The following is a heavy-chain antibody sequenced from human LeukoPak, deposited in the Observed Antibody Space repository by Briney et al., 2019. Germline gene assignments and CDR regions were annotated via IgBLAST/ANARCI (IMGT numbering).Heavy chain of an antibody. V-gene: IGHV1-2*04. CDR2: INPSSGGT. CDR3: ARGEIRYFDWLSFDY. CDR1: GYTFTGYY. Sequence: ASVKVSCKASGYTFTGYYMHWVRQAPGQGLEWMGWINPSSGGTNYAQKFQGWVTMTRDTSISTAYMELSRLRSDDTAVYYCARGEIRYFDWLSFDYWGQGTLVTVSS. J-gene: IGHJ4*02. D-gene: IGHD3-9*01.